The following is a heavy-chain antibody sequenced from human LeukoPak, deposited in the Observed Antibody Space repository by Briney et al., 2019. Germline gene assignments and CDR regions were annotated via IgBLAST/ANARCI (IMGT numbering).Heavy chain of an antibody. Sequence: GGSPRLSCAASGFTFSSYAMHWVRQAPGKGLEWVAVISYDGSNKYYADSVKGRFTISRDNSKNTLYLQMNSLRAEDTAVYYCATGEWELLWAFDIWGQGTMVTVSS. CDR2: ISYDGSNK. CDR3: ATGEWELLWAFDI. V-gene: IGHV3-30-3*01. J-gene: IGHJ3*02. CDR1: GFTFSSYA. D-gene: IGHD1-26*01.